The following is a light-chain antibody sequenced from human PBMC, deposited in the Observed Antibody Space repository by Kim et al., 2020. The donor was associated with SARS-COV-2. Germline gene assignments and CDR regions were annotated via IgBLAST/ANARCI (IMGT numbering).Light chain of an antibody. V-gene: IGKV1-39*01. CDR2: AAS. CDR1: QSISSY. CDR3: QQSYSTPWT. J-gene: IGKJ1*01. Sequence: IQMTQSPSSLSASVGDRVTITCRASQSISSYLNWYQQKPGKAPKLLIYAASSLQSGVPSRFRGGGSGTDFTLTISSLRPEDFATYYCQQSYSTPWTFGQGTKVDIK.